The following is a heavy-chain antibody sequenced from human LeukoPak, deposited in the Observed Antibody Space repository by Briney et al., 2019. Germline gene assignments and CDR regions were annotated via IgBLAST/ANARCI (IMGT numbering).Heavy chain of an antibody. V-gene: IGHV1-69*13. Sequence: SVKVSCKASGGTFSSYAISWVRQATGQGLEWMGGIIPIFGTANYAQKFQGRVTITAGESTSKAYMELSSLRSEDTAVYYCARSHIVVVTGDDAFDIWGQGTMVTVSS. CDR2: IIPIFGTA. CDR1: GGTFSSYA. J-gene: IGHJ3*02. CDR3: ARSHIVVVTGDDAFDI. D-gene: IGHD2-21*02.